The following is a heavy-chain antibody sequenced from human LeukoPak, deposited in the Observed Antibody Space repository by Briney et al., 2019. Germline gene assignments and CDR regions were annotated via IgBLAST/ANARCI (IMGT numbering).Heavy chain of an antibody. CDR1: GFTFSSYE. D-gene: IGHD5-24*01. J-gene: IGHJ4*02. Sequence: GGSLRLSCAASGFTFSSYEMNWVRQAPGKGLEWVSYISSSGSTIFYADSVKGRFTISRDNAKKSLYLQMNSLRAEDTAIYYCARATNYWHSLIEYWGQGTLVTVSS. V-gene: IGHV3-48*03. CDR3: ARATNYWHSLIEY. CDR2: ISSSGSTI.